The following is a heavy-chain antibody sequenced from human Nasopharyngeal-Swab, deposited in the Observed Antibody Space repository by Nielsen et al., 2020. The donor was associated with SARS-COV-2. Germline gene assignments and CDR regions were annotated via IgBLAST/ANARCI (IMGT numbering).Heavy chain of an antibody. J-gene: IGHJ6*02. Sequence: WVRQAPGQGLEWAGGLIPVFGTTHYSQKFQDRLRVTADASTDTAYMELSSLRSDDTAVYYCARAITYYYDGSGSPSYGLDVWGQGTTVTVSS. CDR2: LIPVFGTT. V-gene: IGHV1-69*01. CDR3: ARAITYYYDGSGSPSYGLDV. D-gene: IGHD3-22*01.